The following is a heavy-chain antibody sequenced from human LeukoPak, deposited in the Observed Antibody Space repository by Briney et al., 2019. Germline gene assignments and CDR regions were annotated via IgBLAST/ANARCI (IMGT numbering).Heavy chain of an antibody. Sequence: GESLKISCQGSGYSFTSYWIGWVRQMPGKGLEWMGIIYPGDSDTRYSPSFQGQVTISADKSISTAYLQWSGLKASDTAMYYCARVSSIAVAGSIDYWGQGTLVTVSS. J-gene: IGHJ4*02. CDR2: IYPGDSDT. D-gene: IGHD6-19*01. CDR3: ARVSSIAVAGSIDY. V-gene: IGHV5-51*01. CDR1: GYSFTSYW.